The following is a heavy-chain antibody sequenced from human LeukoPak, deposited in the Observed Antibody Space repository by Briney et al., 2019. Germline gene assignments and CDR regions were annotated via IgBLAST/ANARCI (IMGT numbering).Heavy chain of an antibody. CDR3: AKDHPGYCSSTSCPGEDFDY. D-gene: IGHD2-2*01. Sequence: GGSLRLSCAASGFTFSSYGMHWVRQAPGKGLEWVAVILYDGSNKYYADSVKGRFTISRDNSKNTLYLQMNSLRAEDTAVYYCAKDHPGYCSSTSCPGEDFDYWGQGTLVTVSS. CDR2: ILYDGSNK. J-gene: IGHJ4*02. V-gene: IGHV3-33*06. CDR1: GFTFSSYG.